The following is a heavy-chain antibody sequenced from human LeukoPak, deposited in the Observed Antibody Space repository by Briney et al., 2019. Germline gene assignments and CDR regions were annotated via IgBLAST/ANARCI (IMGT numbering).Heavy chain of an antibody. D-gene: IGHD4-11*01. V-gene: IGHV1-2*02. CDR2: INPNSGGT. Sequence: ASVKVSCKASGYTITGHFMHWVRQAPGQGLEWMGWINPNSGGTNYAQKFQGRVTMTRDTSSSTAYMELSRLTSDDTAVYYCARGTMTSVTTSIDCWGQGTLVTVSS. CDR1: GYTITGHF. J-gene: IGHJ4*02. CDR3: ARGTMTSVTTSIDC.